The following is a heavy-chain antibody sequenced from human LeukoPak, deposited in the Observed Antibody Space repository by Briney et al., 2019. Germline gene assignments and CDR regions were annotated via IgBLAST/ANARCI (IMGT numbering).Heavy chain of an antibody. CDR2: IYYSGST. D-gene: IGHD2-15*01. CDR1: GGSISSYY. J-gene: IGHJ4*02. Sequence: PSETLSLTCTVSGGSISSYYWSWIRQPPGKGLEWIGYIYYSGSTNYNPSLKSRVTVSVDTSKNQFSLKLSSVTAADTAVYYCARGGRVVVAATAVDHWGQGTLVTVSS. CDR3: ARGGRVVVAATAVDH. V-gene: IGHV4-59*01.